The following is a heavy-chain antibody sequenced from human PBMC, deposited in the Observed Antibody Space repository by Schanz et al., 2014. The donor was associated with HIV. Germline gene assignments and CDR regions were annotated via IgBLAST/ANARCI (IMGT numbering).Heavy chain of an antibody. V-gene: IGHV5-51*01. D-gene: IGHD1-26*01. J-gene: IGHJ3*02. CDR1: GYSFSSYW. Sequence: EVRLVQSGAEVKKPGESLRISCKTSGYSFSSYWIAWVRPMPGKGLEWMGIVYPADSDARYSPSFQGQVSILADASLNTAYLQWRRLKASDTAKYFCARVRVGSSDALDIWGQGTSVTVS. CDR3: ARVRVGSSDALDI. CDR2: VYPADSDA.